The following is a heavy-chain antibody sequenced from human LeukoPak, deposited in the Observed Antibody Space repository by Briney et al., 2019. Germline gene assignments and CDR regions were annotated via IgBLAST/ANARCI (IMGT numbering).Heavy chain of an antibody. J-gene: IGHJ6*04. CDR3: SAAHDRYYYYGMDV. Sequence: GGSLRLSCAASGFTVSSNYMSWARQAPGKGLEWVSVIYSGGSTYYADSVKGRFTISRDNSKNTLYLQMNSLRAEDTAVYYCSAAHDRYYYYGMDVWGKGTTVTVSS. CDR2: IYSGGST. D-gene: IGHD2-2*01. CDR1: GFTVSSNY. V-gene: IGHV3-53*01.